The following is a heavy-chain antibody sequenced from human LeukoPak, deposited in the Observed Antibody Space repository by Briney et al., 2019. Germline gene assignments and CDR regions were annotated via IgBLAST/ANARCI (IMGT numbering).Heavy chain of an antibody. V-gene: IGHV3-48*03. CDR1: GFTFSSYE. CDR2: ISSSGSTI. D-gene: IGHD6-13*01. J-gene: IGHJ6*03. Sequence: GGSLRLSCAASGFTFSSYEMNLVRLAPGKGLEWVSYISSSGSTIYYADSVKGRFTISRDNAKNSLYLQMNSLRAEDTAVYYCARHSIAAAGLLDYYYYMDVWGKGTTVTVSS. CDR3: ARHSIAAAGLLDYYYYMDV.